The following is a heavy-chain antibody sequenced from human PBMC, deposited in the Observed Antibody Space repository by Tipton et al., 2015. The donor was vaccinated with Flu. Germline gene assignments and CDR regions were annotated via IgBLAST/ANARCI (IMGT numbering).Heavy chain of an antibody. CDR1: GYSITSRYY. CDR2: IHHGGDT. D-gene: IGHD2-15*01. V-gene: IGHV4-38-2*01. J-gene: IGHJ4*02. CDR3: ARAVGGFRD. Sequence: TLSLTCAVSGYSITSRYYWGWIRQPPGKGLEWIGSIHHGGDTYYNPSLKSRVTISLDTSKNHFSLKLSAVIAADTAVYYCARAVGGFRDWGQGTLVTVSS.